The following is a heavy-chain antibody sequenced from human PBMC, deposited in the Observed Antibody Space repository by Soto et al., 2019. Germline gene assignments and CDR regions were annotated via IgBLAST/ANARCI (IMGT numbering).Heavy chain of an antibody. CDR1: GYTFTSYG. CDR3: ARDYPHSKDIVVDAVAPEFDF. CDR2: ISGYNGNI. V-gene: IGHV1-18*01. Sequence: ASVKVSCKASGYTFTSYGIIWVRQAPGQGLEWMGWISGYNGNINYAQKFQGRVTMTTDTSTSTAYMELRSLRSDDTAVYYCARDYPHSKDIVVDAVAPEFDFWGQGTLVTVSS. D-gene: IGHD2-15*01. J-gene: IGHJ4*02.